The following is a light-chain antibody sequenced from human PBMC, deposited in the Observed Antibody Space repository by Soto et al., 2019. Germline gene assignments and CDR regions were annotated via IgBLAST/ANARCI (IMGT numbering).Light chain of an antibody. CDR1: SSDVGGYNY. Sequence: QSALTQPASVSGSPGQSITISCTGDSSDVGGYNYVSWYQQFPGKAPRLIIYEVSNRPSGVSNRFSGSKSGNTASLTISGLQAEDEADYYCGSYTSTSTLVVFGGGTKLTVL. J-gene: IGLJ2*01. CDR2: EVS. V-gene: IGLV2-14*01. CDR3: GSYTSTSTLVV.